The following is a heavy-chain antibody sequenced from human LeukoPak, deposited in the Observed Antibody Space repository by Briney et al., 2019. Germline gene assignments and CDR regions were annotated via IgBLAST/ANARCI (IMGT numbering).Heavy chain of an antibody. J-gene: IGHJ4*02. Sequence: PSETLSLTCAVSGASISSSDYYWGWIRQPPGKGLEWVGNIYYSGNTYYNPSLKSRVTMSVDSSKNQFSLKLSSVTAADTAVYYCARSTVGTTTLDFDYWGQGTLVTVSS. CDR1: GASISSSDYY. CDR2: IYYSGNT. CDR3: ARSTVGTTTLDFDY. V-gene: IGHV4-39*01. D-gene: IGHD1-26*01.